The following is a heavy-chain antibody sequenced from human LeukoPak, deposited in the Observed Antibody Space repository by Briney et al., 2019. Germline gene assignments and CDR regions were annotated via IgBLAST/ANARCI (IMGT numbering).Heavy chain of an antibody. CDR1: GFTFSDYY. Sequence: GGSLRLSCAASGFTFSDYYMSWIRQAPGKGLEWVSYISSSGSTIYYADSVKGRFTISRDNAKNSLYLQMNSLRAEDTAVHYCARAVAGWTYDFWSGYWFDPWGQGTLVTVSS. J-gene: IGHJ5*02. V-gene: IGHV3-11*01. D-gene: IGHD3-3*01. CDR3: ARAVAGWTYDFWSGYWFDP. CDR2: ISSSGSTI.